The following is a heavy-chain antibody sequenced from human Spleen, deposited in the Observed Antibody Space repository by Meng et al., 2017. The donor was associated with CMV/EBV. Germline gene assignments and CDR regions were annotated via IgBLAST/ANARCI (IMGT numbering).Heavy chain of an antibody. CDR1: GFTFSDYY. CDR3: ASSGTTVTIFDY. Sequence: QVQLVEAGGGLVKPGGSLRLSCADSGFTFSDYYMSWIRQAPGKGLEWVSYISSSSSYTNYADSVKGRFTISRDNAKNSLYLQMNSLRAEDTAVYYCASSGTTVTIFDYWGQGTLVTVSS. V-gene: IGHV3-11*06. D-gene: IGHD4-17*01. CDR2: ISSSSSYT. J-gene: IGHJ4*02.